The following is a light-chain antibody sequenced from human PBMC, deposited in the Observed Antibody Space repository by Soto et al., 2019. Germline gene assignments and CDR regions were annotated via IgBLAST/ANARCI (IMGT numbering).Light chain of an antibody. CDR1: ANDVGNYNF. CDR3: AAWDDSLNGLYV. V-gene: IGLV2-8*01. J-gene: IGLJ1*01. Sequence: QSVLTQTPSASGSPGQSVTISCTGTANDVGNYNFVSWYQQHPGKAPKLIIYEVTKRPSGVPARFSGSKSGNAASLTVSGLQAEDEADYYCAAWDDSLNGLYVFGTGTKVTVL. CDR2: EVT.